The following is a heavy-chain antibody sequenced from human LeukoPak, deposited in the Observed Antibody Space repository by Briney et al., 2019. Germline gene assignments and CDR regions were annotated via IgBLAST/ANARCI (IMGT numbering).Heavy chain of an antibody. D-gene: IGHD3-9*01. CDR3: ARGAYPVLRYFDWSQTYFDY. J-gene: IGHJ4*02. Sequence: PSETLSLTCTVSGGSISSYYWSWIRQPAGKGLEWIGRIYTSGSTNYNPSLKSRVTMSVDPSKNQFSLKLSSVTAADTAVYYCARGAYPVLRYFDWSQTYFDYWGQGTLVTVSS. CDR2: IYTSGST. V-gene: IGHV4-4*07. CDR1: GGSISSYY.